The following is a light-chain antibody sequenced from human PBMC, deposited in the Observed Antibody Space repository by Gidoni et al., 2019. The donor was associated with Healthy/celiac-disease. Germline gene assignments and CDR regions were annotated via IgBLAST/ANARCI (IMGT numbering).Light chain of an antibody. CDR2: WAS. V-gene: IGKV4-1*01. J-gene: IGKJ1*01. Sequence: DIVMTQSPDSLAVSLGERATINCKSSQSVLYSSNKKNYLAWYHQKPGQPPKLLIYWASTRESGVPDRFSGSGSGTDFTLTISSLQAEDVAVYYCQQYYSTPWTFGQGTKVEIK. CDR3: QQYYSTPWT. CDR1: QSVLYSSNKKNY.